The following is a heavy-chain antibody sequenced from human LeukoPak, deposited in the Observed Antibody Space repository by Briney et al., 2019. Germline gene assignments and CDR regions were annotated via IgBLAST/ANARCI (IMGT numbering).Heavy chain of an antibody. J-gene: IGHJ4*02. Sequence: GGSLRLSCAASGFTFSSYAMSWVRQAPGKGLEWVSAISGSGGSTYYADSVKGRFTISRDNSKNTLYLQMNSLRAEDTAVYYCARPLYGSGSYYFDYWGQGTLVTVSS. CDR1: GFTFSSYA. CDR3: ARPLYGSGSYYFDY. CDR2: ISGSGGST. D-gene: IGHD3-10*01. V-gene: IGHV3-23*01.